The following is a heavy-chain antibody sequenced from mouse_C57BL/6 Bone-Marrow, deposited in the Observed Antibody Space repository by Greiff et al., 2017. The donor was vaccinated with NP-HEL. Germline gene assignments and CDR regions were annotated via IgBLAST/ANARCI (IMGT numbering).Heavy chain of an antibody. J-gene: IGHJ1*03. CDR3: ARYYGSSYGYFDV. D-gene: IGHD1-1*01. Sequence: VKLQQSGAELVRPGTSVKVSCKASGYAFTNYLIEWVKQRPGQGLEWIGVINPGSGGTNYNEKFKGKATLTAVKSSSTAYMQLSSLTSEDSAVYFCARYYGSSYGYFDVWGTGTTVTVSS. V-gene: IGHV1-54*01. CDR2: INPGSGGT. CDR1: GYAFTNYL.